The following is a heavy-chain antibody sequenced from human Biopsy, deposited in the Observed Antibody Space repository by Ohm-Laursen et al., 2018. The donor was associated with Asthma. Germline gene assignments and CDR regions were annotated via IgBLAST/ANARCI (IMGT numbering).Heavy chain of an antibody. V-gene: IGHV1-3*01. CDR3: ARTYYDFLTGHVNDAFDI. CDR1: GGTFNTYV. CDR2: INAGNGNT. Sequence: SVKVSCKSLGGTFNTYVIGWVRQAPGQRLEWMGWINAGNGNTKYSQKSQGRVTITRDTSASTAYMELSRLRSEDTAVYYCARTYYDFLTGHVNDAFDIWGQGTMVTVSS. J-gene: IGHJ3*02. D-gene: IGHD3-9*01.